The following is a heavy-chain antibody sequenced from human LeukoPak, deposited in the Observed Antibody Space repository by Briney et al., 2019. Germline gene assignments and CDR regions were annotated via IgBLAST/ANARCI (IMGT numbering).Heavy chain of an antibody. Sequence: PSETLSLTCTVSRGSISSGGYYWSWIRQHPGKGLEWIGYIYYSGSTYYNPSLKSRVTISVDTSKNQFSLKLSSATAADTAVYYCARFLEWLLVDYWGQGTLVTVSS. D-gene: IGHD3-3*01. CDR1: RGSISSGGYY. CDR2: IYYSGST. CDR3: ARFLEWLLVDY. J-gene: IGHJ4*02. V-gene: IGHV4-31*03.